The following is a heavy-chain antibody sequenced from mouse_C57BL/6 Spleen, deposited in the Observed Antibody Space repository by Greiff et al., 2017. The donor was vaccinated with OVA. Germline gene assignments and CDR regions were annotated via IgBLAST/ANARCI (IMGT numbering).Heavy chain of an antibody. CDR2: INPYKGDT. Sequence: EVQLQQSGPELVKPGDSVKISCKASGYSFTGYFMNWVMQSHGKSLEWIGRINPYKGDTFYNQKFKGKATLTVDKSSSTAHMELRSLTSEDSAVYYCAREGELLRYFDYWGQGTTLTVSS. J-gene: IGHJ2*01. CDR1: GYSFTGYF. D-gene: IGHD1-1*01. CDR3: AREGELLRYFDY. V-gene: IGHV1-20*01.